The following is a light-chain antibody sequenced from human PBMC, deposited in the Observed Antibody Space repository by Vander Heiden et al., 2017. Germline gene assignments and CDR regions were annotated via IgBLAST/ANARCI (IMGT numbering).Light chain of an antibody. CDR3: QQYNNWPPYT. CDR1: QSVSSN. Sequence: DIVMTQSPGPLSVSPGERATLSCRASQSVSSNLAWYQQKPGQAPRLLIYGASTRATDVPARFRGRGSGTEFTLTISSLQSEDFEVYYCQQYNNWPPYTFCQGTKLEIK. J-gene: IGKJ2*01. CDR2: GAS. V-gene: IGKV3-15*01.